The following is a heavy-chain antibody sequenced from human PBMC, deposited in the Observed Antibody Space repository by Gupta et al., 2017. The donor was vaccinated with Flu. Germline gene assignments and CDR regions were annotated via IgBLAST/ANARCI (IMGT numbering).Heavy chain of an antibody. D-gene: IGHD3-9*01. Sequence: DVQLVESGGGLVQPGGSLRLSCAASESAFGSYWMSWVRQAPGRGLEWVANIKQEGSERYYVDSVKGRFTISRDNAKNSLYLQMNSLRAEDTAVYYCVRSSYYDLLTGSYKSGYFHHWGQGALVTVSS. CDR3: VRSSYYDLLTGSYKSGYFHH. CDR1: ESAFGSYW. V-gene: IGHV3-7*01. J-gene: IGHJ4*02. CDR2: IKQEGSER.